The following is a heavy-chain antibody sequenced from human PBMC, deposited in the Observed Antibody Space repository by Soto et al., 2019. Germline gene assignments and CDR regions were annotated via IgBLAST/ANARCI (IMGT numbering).Heavy chain of an antibody. V-gene: IGHV4-30-4*01. Sequence: SETLSLTCTVSGGSISSGDYYWSWIRQPPGKGLEWIGYIYYSGSTYYNPSLKSRVTISVDTSKNQFSLKLSSVTAADTAVYYCARAPSSKLYYDYVWGSPYFDYWGQGTLVTVSS. J-gene: IGHJ4*02. D-gene: IGHD3-16*01. CDR2: IYYSGST. CDR3: ARAPSSKLYYDYVWGSPYFDY. CDR1: GGSISSGDYY.